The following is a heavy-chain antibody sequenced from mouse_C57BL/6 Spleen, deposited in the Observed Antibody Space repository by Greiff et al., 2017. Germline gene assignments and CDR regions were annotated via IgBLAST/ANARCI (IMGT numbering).Heavy chain of an antibody. D-gene: IGHD3-2*02. CDR1: GYTFTDYE. J-gene: IGHJ3*01. CDR2: IDPETGGT. Sequence: QVQLKQSGAELVRPGASVTLSCKASGYTFTDYEMHWVKQTPVHGLEWIGAIDPETGGTAYNQKFKGKAILTADKSSSTAYMELRSLTSEDSAVYYCTRERQTTAQAWFAYWGQGTLVTVSA. CDR3: TRERQTTAQAWFAY. V-gene: IGHV1-15*01.